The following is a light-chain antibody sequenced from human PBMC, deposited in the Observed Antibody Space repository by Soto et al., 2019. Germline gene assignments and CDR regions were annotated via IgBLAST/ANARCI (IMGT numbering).Light chain of an antibody. CDR3: QQSYSTPTWT. CDR2: AAS. Sequence: DIQMTQSPSSLSASVGDRVTITCRASQGISTYLNWSQQKPGKAPKLLIYAASSLQSGVPSRFSGSGSETDFTLTISSLQPEDFATYYCQQSYSTPTWTFGQGTKVEIK. J-gene: IGKJ1*01. CDR1: QGISTY. V-gene: IGKV1-39*01.